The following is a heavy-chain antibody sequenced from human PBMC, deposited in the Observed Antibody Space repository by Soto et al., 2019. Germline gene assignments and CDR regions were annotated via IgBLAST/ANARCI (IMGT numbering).Heavy chain of an antibody. J-gene: IGHJ3*02. CDR2: INPSGGNT. CDR1: GYTFTSYY. D-gene: IGHD2-2*02. Sequence: QVQLVQSGAEVKKPGASVKVSCKASGYTFTSYYMHWVRQAPGQGLEWMGIINPSGGNTSYAQKFQGRVTMTRDTSTSTVYMELSSLRSEDTAVYYCARGPPLVVPAAIRPLGAFDIWGQGTMVTVSS. CDR3: ARGPPLVVPAAIRPLGAFDI. V-gene: IGHV1-46*01.